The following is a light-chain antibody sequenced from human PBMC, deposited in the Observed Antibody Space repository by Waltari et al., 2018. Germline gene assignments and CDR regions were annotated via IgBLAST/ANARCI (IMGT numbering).Light chain of an antibody. CDR2: WAS. CDR1: QSVLYSSNNKNY. J-gene: IGKJ5*01. V-gene: IGKV4-1*01. CDR3: QQYYTTPPV. Sequence: DIVMTQSPDSLAVSLGERATINCKSSQSVLYSSNNKNYLAWYQQKPGQPPKLLIYWASTRESGVPDRFSGSGSGTDFTLSITSLQAEDVALYDCQQYYTTPPVVGQGTRLEIK.